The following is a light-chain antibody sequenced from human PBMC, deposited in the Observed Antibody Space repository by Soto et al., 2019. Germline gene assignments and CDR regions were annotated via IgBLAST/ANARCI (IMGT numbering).Light chain of an antibody. V-gene: IGKV3-11*01. Sequence: EIVLTQSPATLSLSPGERATLSCRASQSVSNNLAWYQQKPGQAPRLLIYDASNRATGIPARFSGSGSGTDSTLTISSLEPEDFAVYYCQQRSNWPPLTFGGGIKVEIK. CDR2: DAS. CDR1: QSVSNN. J-gene: IGKJ4*01. CDR3: QQRSNWPPLT.